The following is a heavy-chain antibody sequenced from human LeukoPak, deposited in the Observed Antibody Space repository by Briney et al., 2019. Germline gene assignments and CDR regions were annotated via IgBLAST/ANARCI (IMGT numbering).Heavy chain of an antibody. CDR3: ARGDRTGFDP. D-gene: IGHD3/OR15-3a*01. V-gene: IGHV3-20*04. J-gene: IGHJ5*02. Sequence: GGSLRLSCAASGFTFDDYGMSWVRQAPGKGLEWVSGINWNGGSTGYADSVKGRFSISRENAKNSLYLQMNSLRDGDTAVYYCARGDRTGFDPWGQGTLVTVSS. CDR1: GFTFDDYG. CDR2: INWNGGST.